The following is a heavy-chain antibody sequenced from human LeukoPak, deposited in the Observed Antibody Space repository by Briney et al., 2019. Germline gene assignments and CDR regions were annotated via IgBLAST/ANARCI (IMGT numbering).Heavy chain of an antibody. CDR1: GDSVSSNSAA. D-gene: IGHD1-26*01. V-gene: IGHV6-1*01. J-gene: IGHJ6*02. CDR3: AREGIVGATLDYYGMDV. CDR2: TYYRSKWYN. Sequence: SQTLSLTCAISGDSVSSNSAAWNWIRQSPSRGLEWLGRTYYRSKWYNDYAVPVKSRITINPDTSKNQFSLQLNSVTPEDTAVYYCAREGIVGATLDYYGMDVWGQGTTVTVSS.